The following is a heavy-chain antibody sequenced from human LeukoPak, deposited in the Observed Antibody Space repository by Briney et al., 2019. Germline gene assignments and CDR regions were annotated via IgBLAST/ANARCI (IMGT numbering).Heavy chain of an antibody. D-gene: IGHD6-19*01. CDR3: ARARVAVAELDY. V-gene: IGHV1-18*01. J-gene: IGHJ4*02. Sequence: ASVKLSCKASAYTFTNSGVWWVRQAPGQGLEWMGWISAYNSNRNYAQKLQGRVTMTRDTSTSTVYMEQRSLRSDDTAVYYCARARVAVAELDYWGQGTLVTVSS. CDR1: AYTFTNSG. CDR2: ISAYNSNR.